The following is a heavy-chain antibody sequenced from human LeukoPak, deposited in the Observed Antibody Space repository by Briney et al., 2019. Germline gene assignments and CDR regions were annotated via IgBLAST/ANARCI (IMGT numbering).Heavy chain of an antibody. Sequence: GGSLRLSCAASGFTFSSYAMSWVRQAPGKGLEWVSTIRGSGGGTYYADSVKGRFTISRDNSKNTLYLQMNSLRAEDTAVYYCARDHIVVVTATPSDGFDYWGQGTLVTVSS. CDR2: IRGSGGGT. CDR1: GFTFSSYA. CDR3: ARDHIVVVTATPSDGFDY. J-gene: IGHJ4*02. V-gene: IGHV3-23*01. D-gene: IGHD2-21*02.